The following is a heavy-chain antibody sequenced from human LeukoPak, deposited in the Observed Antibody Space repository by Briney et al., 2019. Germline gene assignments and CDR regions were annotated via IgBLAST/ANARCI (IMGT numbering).Heavy chain of an antibody. V-gene: IGHV3-48*02. J-gene: IGHJ4*02. CDR3: ARGRILYSSSWTDFDY. CDR1: GFTFSSYS. CDR2: ISSSSSTI. D-gene: IGHD6-13*01. Sequence: GGSLRLSCAASGFTFSSYSMNWGRQAPGKGLEWVSYISSSSSTIYYADSVKGRFTISRDNAKNSLYLQMNSLRDEDTAVYYCARGRILYSSSWTDFDYWGQGTLVTVSS.